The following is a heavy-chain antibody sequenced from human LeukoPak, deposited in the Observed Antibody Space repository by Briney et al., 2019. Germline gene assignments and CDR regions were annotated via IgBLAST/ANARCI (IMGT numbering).Heavy chain of an antibody. V-gene: IGHV3-30*04. Sequence: PGGSLRLSCAASGFTFSSYAMHWVRQAPGKGLEWVAVISYDGSNKYYADSVKGRFTISRGNSKNTLYLQMNSLRAEDTAVYYCARVKTSIYGMDVWGQGTTVTVSS. J-gene: IGHJ6*02. CDR2: ISYDGSNK. CDR1: GFTFSSYA. D-gene: IGHD2-2*01. CDR3: ARVKTSIYGMDV.